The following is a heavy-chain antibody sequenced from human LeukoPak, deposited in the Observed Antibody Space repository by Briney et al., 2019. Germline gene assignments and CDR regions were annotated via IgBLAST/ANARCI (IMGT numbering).Heavy chain of an antibody. CDR2: INWNGGNK. Sequence: RPGGSLRLSCAASGFSFRSYAMSWVRQAPGKGLEWVSGINWNGGNKGYADSVKGRFTISRDNAKNSLYLEMNSLRVEDTALYYCARRTYGGNSGYYFDYWGQGTLVTVSS. D-gene: IGHD4-23*01. V-gene: IGHV3-20*04. CDR3: ARRTYGGNSGYYFDY. J-gene: IGHJ4*02. CDR1: GFSFRSYA.